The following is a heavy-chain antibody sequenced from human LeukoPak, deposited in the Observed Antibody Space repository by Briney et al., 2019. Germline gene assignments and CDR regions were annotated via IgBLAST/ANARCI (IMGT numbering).Heavy chain of an antibody. Sequence: ASVKVSCKASGYTFTGYYMHWVRQAPGQGLESRGWINPNSGGTNYAQKFQGRVTMTRDTSISTAYMELSRLRSDDTAVYYCAREGYCSGGSCYPNWFDPWGQGTLVTVSS. V-gene: IGHV1-2*02. J-gene: IGHJ5*02. CDR3: AREGYCSGGSCYPNWFDP. CDR2: INPNSGGT. CDR1: GYTFTGYY. D-gene: IGHD2-15*01.